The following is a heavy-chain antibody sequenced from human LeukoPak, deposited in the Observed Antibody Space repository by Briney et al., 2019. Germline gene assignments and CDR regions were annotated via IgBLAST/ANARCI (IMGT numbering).Heavy chain of an antibody. CDR3: ARQRGGSWVNDY. J-gene: IGHJ4*02. CDR2: VFHSGST. Sequence: SETLSLTCTVSDASISSSYFYWSWIRQPPGKGLEWIGNVFHSGSTHYSPSLKSRVTISVDTSRKQFSLRLSAATAADTAVYYCARQRGGSWVNDYWGQGILVTVSS. D-gene: IGHD1-26*01. V-gene: IGHV4-39*01. CDR1: DASISSSYFY.